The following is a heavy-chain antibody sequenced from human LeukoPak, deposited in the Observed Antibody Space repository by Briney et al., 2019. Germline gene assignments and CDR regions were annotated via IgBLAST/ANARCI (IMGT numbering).Heavy chain of an antibody. CDR3: VTKASISGVKRY. V-gene: IGHV3-21*01. Sequence: PGGSLRLSXAASGLPFKTYSMTWVRQAPGKGLEWVSTISRTSNYIYTADSLKGRFTTSRDNAEKSLFLQMNNVRDDDTPVYYCVTKASISGVKRYWGQGTLVTVSS. CDR2: ISRTSNYI. CDR1: GLPFKTYS. J-gene: IGHJ4*02. D-gene: IGHD3-10*01.